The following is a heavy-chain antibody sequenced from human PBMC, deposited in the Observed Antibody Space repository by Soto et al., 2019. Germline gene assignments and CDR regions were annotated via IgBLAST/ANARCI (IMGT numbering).Heavy chain of an antibody. D-gene: IGHD3-10*01. Sequence: TLSLTCAVSGGSVRSDNWWFWVRQPPGKGLEWIGEIHHRESTNLNPSLKSRVTISVDRSKNEFSLKVKSVTAAHTAVYYCGCRVEDLSYNGRGKDVWGKGTRVTVCS. V-gene: IGHV4-4*02. CDR2: IHHREST. CDR3: GCRVEDLSYNGRGKDV. J-gene: IGHJ6*03. CDR1: GGSVRSDNW.